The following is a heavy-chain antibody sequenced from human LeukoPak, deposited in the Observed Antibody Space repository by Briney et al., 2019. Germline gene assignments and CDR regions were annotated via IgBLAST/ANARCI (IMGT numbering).Heavy chain of an antibody. CDR2: ISAYNGNT. J-gene: IGHJ4*02. Sequence: ASVKVSCKASRGTFSSYGISWVRQAPGQGLEWMGWISAYNGNTNYAQKLQGRVTMTTDTSTSTAYMELRSLRSDDTAVYYCARDVASLLDYWGQGTLVTVSS. V-gene: IGHV1-18*01. CDR1: RGTFSSYG. CDR3: ARDVASLLDY. D-gene: IGHD6-6*01.